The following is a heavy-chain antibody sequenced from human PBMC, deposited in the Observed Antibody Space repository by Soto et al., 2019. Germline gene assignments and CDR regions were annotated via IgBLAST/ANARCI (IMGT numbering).Heavy chain of an antibody. CDR1: GDSVSSGLYY. D-gene: IGHD3-3*01. CDR3: ARQEGESEVLRFLEWLPTYFDY. V-gene: IGHV4-39*01. CDR2: IYYSGST. Sequence: PSETLSLTCTVSGDSVSSGLYYWGWVRQPPGTGLEWIGYIYYSGSTNYNPSLNSRVTISVDTSKNQFSLKLSSVTAADTAVYYCARQEGESEVLRFLEWLPTYFDYWGQGTLVTVSS. J-gene: IGHJ4*02.